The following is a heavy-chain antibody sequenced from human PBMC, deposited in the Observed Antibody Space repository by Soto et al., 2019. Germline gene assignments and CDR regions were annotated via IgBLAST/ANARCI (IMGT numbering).Heavy chain of an antibody. J-gene: IGHJ4*02. CDR1: GFTFSSYG. CDR3: AKDLFYSGSPLECYFHX. D-gene: IGHD1-26*01. Sequence: GGSLRLSFAASGFTFSSYGMHWVRQAPGKGLEGVSFIAYDGSNKYYADSVKVRFTISIDNSKNTLYLQMNSLRAEDTAVYYCAKDLFYSGSPLECYFHXWGQVTLVTVSX. V-gene: IGHV3-30*18. CDR2: IAYDGSNK.